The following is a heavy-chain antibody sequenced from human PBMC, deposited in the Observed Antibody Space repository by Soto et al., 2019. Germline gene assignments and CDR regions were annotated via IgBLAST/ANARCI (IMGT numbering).Heavy chain of an antibody. J-gene: IGHJ6*02. CDR3: ARVPRNYYYGMDV. V-gene: IGHV3-30-3*01. CDR2: ISYDGSNK. Sequence: GGSLRLSCAASGFTFRSYAMHWVRQAPGKGLEWVAVISYDGSNKYYADSVKGRFTISRDNSKNTLYLQMNSLRAEDTAVYYCARVPRNYYYGMDVWGQGTTVTVSS. CDR1: GFTFRSYA.